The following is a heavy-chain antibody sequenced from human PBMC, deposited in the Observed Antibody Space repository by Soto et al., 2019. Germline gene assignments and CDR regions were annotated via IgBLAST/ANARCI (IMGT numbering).Heavy chain of an antibody. D-gene: IGHD2-2*01. Sequence: ASVKVSCKASGYTFTSHDINWVRQATGQGLEWMGWMNPNSGNTGYAQKFQGRVTITRNTAISTAYMELSSLRSEDTAVYYCSRDAGCSSTSCYVGYYYYYYYMDVWGKGTTVTVSS. V-gene: IGHV1-8*01. CDR3: SRDAGCSSTSCYVGYYYYYYYMDV. J-gene: IGHJ6*03. CDR2: MNPNSGNT. CDR1: GYTFTSHD.